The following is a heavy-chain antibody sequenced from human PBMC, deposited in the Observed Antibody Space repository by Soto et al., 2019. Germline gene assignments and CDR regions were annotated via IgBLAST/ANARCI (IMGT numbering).Heavy chain of an antibody. V-gene: IGHV3-13*05. CDR1: GFTFTTYA. Sequence: EVHLVESGGGFVQPGGSLRLSCAASGFTFTTYAMHWVRQAPGGRLEWVSGVGTAGDPYYSDSVRGRFTISRENAKNSLFLQMNSLRAGDTAVYYCTRVNSSTSAGMDAWGQGTTVTVSS. J-gene: IGHJ6*02. D-gene: IGHD6-19*01. CDR2: VGTAGDP. CDR3: TRVNSSTSAGMDA.